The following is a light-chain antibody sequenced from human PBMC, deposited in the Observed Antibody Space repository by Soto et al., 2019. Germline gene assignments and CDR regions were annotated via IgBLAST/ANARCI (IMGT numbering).Light chain of an antibody. CDR1: QSVSSSY. J-gene: IGKJ2*01. Sequence: EIVLTQSPGTLSLSPGERATVSCRASQSVSSSYLAWYQQRPGQAPRLLIYDASSRATGIPDRFSGGGSGTEFTLTISRLEPEDFAVYYCQQYGSSPETFGQGTKLEIK. CDR2: DAS. CDR3: QQYGSSPET. V-gene: IGKV3-20*01.